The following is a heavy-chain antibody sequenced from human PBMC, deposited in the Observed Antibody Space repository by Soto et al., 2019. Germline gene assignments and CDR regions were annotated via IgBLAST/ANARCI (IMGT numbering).Heavy chain of an antibody. CDR2: ISSRSRYI. V-gene: IGHV3-21*01. Sequence: EVRLVESGGGLVKPGGSLRLSCAASGFTFSDYSMNWVRQAPGKGLEWVSSISSRSRYIYYADSVRGRFTISRDTAKNSLSLQMNSLRAEDTAMYYRARDPGGLATSGEYFHHWGQGTLVTVSS. CDR1: GFTFSDYS. D-gene: IGHD6-13*01. J-gene: IGHJ1*01. CDR3: ARDPGGLATSGEYFHH.